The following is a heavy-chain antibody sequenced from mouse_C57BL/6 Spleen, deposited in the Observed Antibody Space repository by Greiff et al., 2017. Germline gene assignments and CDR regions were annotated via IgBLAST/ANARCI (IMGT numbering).Heavy chain of an antibody. CDR3: ARESGRGYALDY. CDR1: GYTFTSYW. Sequence: QVQLQQPGAELVRPGSSVKLSCKASGYTFTSYWMDWVKQRPGQGLEWIGNISPSDSDTHYNQKFKDKATLTVDKSSSTAYMQLSSLTSEDSAVYCCARESGRGYALDYWGQGTSVTVSS. D-gene: IGHD1-1*01. V-gene: IGHV1-61*01. CDR2: ISPSDSDT. J-gene: IGHJ4*01.